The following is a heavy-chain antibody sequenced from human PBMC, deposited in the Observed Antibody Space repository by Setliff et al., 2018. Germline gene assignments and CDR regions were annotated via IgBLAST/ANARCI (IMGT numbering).Heavy chain of an antibody. J-gene: IGHJ4*02. CDR1: GYTFTNYA. Sequence: ASVKVSCKASGYTFTNYAMNWVRQAPGQGLEWMGWINTDTGFPTYAQGFTGRFVFSLDTSVSTAYLQISSVKAEDTAVYYCARGYCSGGSCADFDYWGQGTLVTVSS. CDR3: ARGYCSGGSCADFDY. V-gene: IGHV7-4-1*02. D-gene: IGHD2-15*01. CDR2: INTDTGFP.